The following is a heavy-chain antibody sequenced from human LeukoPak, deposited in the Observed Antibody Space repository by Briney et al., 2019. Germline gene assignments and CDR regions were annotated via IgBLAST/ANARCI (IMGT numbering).Heavy chain of an antibody. J-gene: IGHJ4*02. Sequence: TGGSLRLSCTASGFIVSSNSMTWVRQAPGKGLEWVSVIYSGGSTYYADSVKGRFTISRDNSKNTLYLQMNSLRAEDTAVYYCAKSGLNRFDYWGQGTLVTVPS. V-gene: IGHV3-66*01. CDR1: GFIVSSNS. CDR3: AKSGLNRFDY. D-gene: IGHD2-15*01. CDR2: IYSGGST.